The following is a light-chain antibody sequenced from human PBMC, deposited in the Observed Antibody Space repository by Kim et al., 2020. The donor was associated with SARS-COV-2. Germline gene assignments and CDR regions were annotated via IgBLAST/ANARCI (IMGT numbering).Light chain of an antibody. CDR3: QVWDSSSDHVV. CDR1: NIGSKS. J-gene: IGLJ2*01. Sequence: APGKTTRITCGGNNIGSKSVHWYQQEPGQAPVLVNYYDSGRASGIPERFSGSNSGNTATLAISRVEAGDEADYYCQVWDSSSDHVVFGGGTQLTVL. CDR2: YDS. V-gene: IGLV3-21*04.